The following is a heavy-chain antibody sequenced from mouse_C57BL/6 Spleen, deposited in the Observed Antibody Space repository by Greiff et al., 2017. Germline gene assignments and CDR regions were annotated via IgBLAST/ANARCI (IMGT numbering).Heavy chain of an antibody. CDR1: GYTFTSYW. Sequence: VQLQQPGAELVRPGSSVKLSCKASGYTFTSYWMDWVKQRPGQGLEWIGKIYPSDSETHYNQKVKDKATLTVDKSSSTSYMQLSSLTSEDSAVYYCASTYYGSSRGFAYWGQGTLVTVSA. D-gene: IGHD1-1*01. J-gene: IGHJ3*01. CDR2: IYPSDSET. V-gene: IGHV1-61*01. CDR3: ASTYYGSSRGFAY.